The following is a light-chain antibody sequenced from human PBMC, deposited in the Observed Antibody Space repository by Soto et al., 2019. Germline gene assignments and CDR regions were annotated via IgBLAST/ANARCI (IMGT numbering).Light chain of an antibody. CDR1: ESVSSN. CDR3: QQYNNWPPWT. CDR2: GAS. J-gene: IGKJ1*01. Sequence: EIVLTQSPATLSVSPGERATLSCRASESVSSNLAWYQRKPGQSPRLVIYGASTSATGIPARFSGSGSGTEFTLTISSLQSEDFAVYYCQQYNNWPPWTFGQGTKVEIK. V-gene: IGKV3-15*01.